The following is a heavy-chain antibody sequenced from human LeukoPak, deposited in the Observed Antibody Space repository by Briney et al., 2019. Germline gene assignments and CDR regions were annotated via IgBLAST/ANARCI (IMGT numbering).Heavy chain of an antibody. CDR2: IDYSGST. CDR1: GGSISSYY. J-gene: IGHJ6*03. CDR3: AREGLRSYDFWSGPANYYYYMDV. Sequence: SETLSLTCTVSGGSISSYYWSWIRQPPGKGLEWIGSIDYSGSTYYNPSLKSRVTISVDTSKNQFSLKLSSVTAADTAVYYCAREGLRSYDFWSGPANYYYYMDVWGKGTTVTVSS. V-gene: IGHV4-59*12. D-gene: IGHD3-3*01.